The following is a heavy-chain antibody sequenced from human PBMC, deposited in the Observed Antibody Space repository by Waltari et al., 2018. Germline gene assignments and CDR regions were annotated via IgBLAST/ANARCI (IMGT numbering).Heavy chain of an antibody. J-gene: IGHJ6*03. D-gene: IGHD3-3*01. Sequence: QVQLVQSGAEVKKPGSSVKVSCKASGGTFSSYAISWVRQAPGQGLEWMGGIIPIFGTANYAQKFQGRVTITTDESTSTAYMELSSLRSEDTAVYYCARDIVPLDYDFWSGYYYYMDVWGKGTTVTVSS. CDR2: IIPIFGTA. CDR3: ARDIVPLDYDFWSGYYYYMDV. CDR1: GGTFSSYA. V-gene: IGHV1-69*05.